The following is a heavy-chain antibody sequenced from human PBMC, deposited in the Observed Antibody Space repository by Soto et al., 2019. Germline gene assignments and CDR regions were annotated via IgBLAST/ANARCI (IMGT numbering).Heavy chain of an antibody. D-gene: IGHD2-15*01. J-gene: IGHJ2*01. CDR2: IGPYTGNT. CDR1: GYTFNNYG. V-gene: IGHV1-18*01. Sequence: QVQLVQSGAEVKKPGASVKVSCKAYGYTFNNYGISWVRQAPGQGLEWMGWIGPYTGNTDHEQNFQCRVTMTTDTSTNPAYMELRSLRSDDTALYYCARCYCSVGSCYTCWHFDLWGRRTLVTVSS. CDR3: ARCYCSVGSCYTCWHFDL.